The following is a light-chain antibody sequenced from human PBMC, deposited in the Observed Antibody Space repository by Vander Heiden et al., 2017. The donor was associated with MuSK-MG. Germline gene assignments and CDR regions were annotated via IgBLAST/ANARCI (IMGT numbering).Light chain of an antibody. V-gene: IGKV3-20*01. J-gene: IGKJ4*01. CDR3: QQYGSSPPRLT. CDR2: GAS. Sequence: PGERATLSRRATPSVSTSFLAWYQQNPGQAPRLLIFGASSRATAIPDRFSGSGSGTDFTLTISRLKPEDVAVYYCQQYGSSPPRLTFGEGTKVEIK. CDR1: PSVSTSF.